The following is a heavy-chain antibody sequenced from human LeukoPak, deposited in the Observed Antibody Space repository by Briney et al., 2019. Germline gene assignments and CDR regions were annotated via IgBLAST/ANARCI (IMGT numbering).Heavy chain of an antibody. CDR2: IYTSGST. CDR3: ARLLTLNHAPYYYYYMDV. CDR1: GGSISSGSYY. V-gene: IGHV4-61*02. J-gene: IGHJ6*03. D-gene: IGHD1-14*01. Sequence: SETLSLTCTVSGGSISSGSYYWSWIRQPAGKGLEWIGRIYTSGSTNYSPSLKSRVTISVDTSKNQFSLKLSSVTAADTAVYYCARLLTLNHAPYYYYYMDVWGKGTTVTVSS.